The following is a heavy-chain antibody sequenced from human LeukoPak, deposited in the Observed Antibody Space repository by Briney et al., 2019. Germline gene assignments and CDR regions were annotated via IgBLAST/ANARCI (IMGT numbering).Heavy chain of an antibody. D-gene: IGHD1-26*01. Sequence: GGSLRLSCAASGFTFSSYEMNWVRQAPGKGLEWVSVIYSGGSTYYADSVKGRFTISRDNSKNTLYLQMNSLRAEDTAVYYCARERRDSAFDYWGQGTLVTVSS. CDR2: IYSGGST. CDR3: ARERRDSAFDY. CDR1: GFTFSSYE. J-gene: IGHJ4*02. V-gene: IGHV3-53*01.